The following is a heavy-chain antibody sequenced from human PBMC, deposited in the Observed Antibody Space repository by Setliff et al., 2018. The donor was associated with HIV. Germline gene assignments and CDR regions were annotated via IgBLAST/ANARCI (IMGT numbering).Heavy chain of an antibody. CDR1: GFTFDDYG. V-gene: IGHV3-20*04. CDR2: INWNGGST. Sequence: GESLKISCAASGFTFDDYGMSWVRQPPGKGLEWVSGINWNGGSTGYADSVKGRFTISRDNAKNSLYLQMNSLRAEDTALYYCARHYTSGWLLYYYFDYWGQRTLVTVSS. CDR3: ARHYTSGWLLYYYFDY. D-gene: IGHD6-19*01. J-gene: IGHJ4*02.